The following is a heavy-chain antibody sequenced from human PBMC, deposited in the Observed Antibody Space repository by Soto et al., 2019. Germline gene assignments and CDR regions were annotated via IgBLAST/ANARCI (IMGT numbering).Heavy chain of an antibody. V-gene: IGHV1-18*04. Sequence: DSVKVSCKASGYTFTSYGISWVRQAPGQGLEWMGWISAYNGNTNYAQKLQGRVTMTTDTSTSTAYMELRSLRSDDTAVYYCARDLRPWGDGAFDIWGQGTMVTVSS. D-gene: IGHD3-16*01. CDR2: ISAYNGNT. CDR1: GYTFTSYG. CDR3: ARDLRPWGDGAFDI. J-gene: IGHJ3*02.